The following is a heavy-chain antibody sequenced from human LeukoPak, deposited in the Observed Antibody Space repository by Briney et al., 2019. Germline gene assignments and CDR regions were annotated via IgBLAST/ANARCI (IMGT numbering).Heavy chain of an antibody. CDR1: GFTFDDYA. CDR3: VKGPKYSSGWYYYYYYMDV. CDR2: ISGDGGST. Sequence: GGSLRLSCAASGFTFDDYAMHWVRQAPGNGLEWVSLISGDGGSTYYADSVKGRFTISRDNSKNSLYLQMNSLRTEDTALYYCVKGPKYSSGWYYYYYYMDVWGKGTTVTVSS. J-gene: IGHJ6*03. V-gene: IGHV3-43*02. D-gene: IGHD6-19*01.